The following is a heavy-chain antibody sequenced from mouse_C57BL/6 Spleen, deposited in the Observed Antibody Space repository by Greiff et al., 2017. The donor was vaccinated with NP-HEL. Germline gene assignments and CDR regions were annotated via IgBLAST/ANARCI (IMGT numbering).Heavy chain of an antibody. CDR2: IDPSDSYT. J-gene: IGHJ2*01. CDR3: ARSEGSSGPDY. V-gene: IGHV1-50*01. CDR1: GYTFTSYW. D-gene: IGHD3-2*02. Sequence: QVQLQQPGAELVKPGASVKLSCKASGYTFTSYWMQWVNQRPGQGLEWIGEIDPSDSYTNYNQKFKGKATLTVDTSSSTAYMQLSSLTSEDSAVYYCARSEGSSGPDYWGQGTTLTVSS.